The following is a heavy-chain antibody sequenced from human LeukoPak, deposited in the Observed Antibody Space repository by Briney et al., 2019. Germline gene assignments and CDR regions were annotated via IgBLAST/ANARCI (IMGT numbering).Heavy chain of an antibody. J-gene: IGHJ4*02. D-gene: IGHD3-22*01. CDR2: INAGNSNT. CDR1: GYTFTSYA. V-gene: IGHV1-3*01. Sequence: GASVKVSCKASGYTFTSYAMHWVRQAPGQRLEWMGWINAGNSNTKYSQKFQGRVTITRDTSASTAYMELSSLRSEDTAVYYCASYYDSSGYYFWGQGTLVTVSS. CDR3: ASYYDSSGYYF.